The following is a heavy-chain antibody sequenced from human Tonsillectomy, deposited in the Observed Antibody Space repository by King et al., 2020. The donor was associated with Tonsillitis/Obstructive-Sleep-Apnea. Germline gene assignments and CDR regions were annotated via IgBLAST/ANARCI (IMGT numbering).Heavy chain of an antibody. V-gene: IGHV4-39*01. J-gene: IGHJ4*02. CDR3: ARVDDYSNYYFDY. CDR2: IYYSGST. CDR1: GGSISSSSYY. Sequence: QLQESGPGLVKPSETLSLTCTVSGGSISSSSYYWGWIRQPPGKGLEWIGSIYYSGSTYYNPSLKSRVTISVDTSKNQFSLKLSSVTAADTALYYCARVDDYSNYYFDYWGQGTLVTVSS. D-gene: IGHD4-11*01.